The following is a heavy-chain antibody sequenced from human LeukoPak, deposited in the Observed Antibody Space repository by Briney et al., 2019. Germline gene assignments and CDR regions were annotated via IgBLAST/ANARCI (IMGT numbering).Heavy chain of an antibody. D-gene: IGHD1-20*01. CDR3: ASRITGTIGGAFDI. CDR1: GFTFSSYS. J-gene: IGHJ3*02. CDR2: IYSGGST. Sequence: GGSLRLSCAASGFTFSSYSMNWVRQAPGKGLEWVSVIYSGGSTYYADSVKGRFTISRDNSKNTLYLQMNSLRAEDTAVYYCASRITGTIGGAFDIWGQGTMVTVSS. V-gene: IGHV3-66*01.